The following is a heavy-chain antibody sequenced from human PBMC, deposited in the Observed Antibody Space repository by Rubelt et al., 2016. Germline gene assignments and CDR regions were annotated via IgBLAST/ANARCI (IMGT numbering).Heavy chain of an antibody. J-gene: IGHJ4*02. V-gene: IGHV3-33*01. CDR3: ARWSSSLGYFDY. CDR2: WYDGSNK. D-gene: IGHD6-6*01. Sequence: WYDGSNKYYADSVKGRFTISRDNSKNTLYLQMNSLRAEDTAVYYCARWSSSLGYFDYWGQGTLVTVSS.